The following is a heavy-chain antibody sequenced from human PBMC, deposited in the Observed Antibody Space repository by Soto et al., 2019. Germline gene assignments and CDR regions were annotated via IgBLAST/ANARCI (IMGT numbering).Heavy chain of an antibody. CDR3: ARYWSAGTLYGAFDI. CDR1: GGTFSDFT. Sequence: QVQLVQSGSEVKKPGSSVKVSCKASGGTFSDFTLSWLRQAPGRGLEWMGGIIPMIGATNNAQKLKGRLTFTADKSTVTVYMELNSLRSDDTAVYYCARYWSAGTLYGAFDIWGQGTEVTVSP. J-gene: IGHJ3*02. V-gene: IGHV1-69*06. D-gene: IGHD2-15*01. CDR2: IIPMIGAT.